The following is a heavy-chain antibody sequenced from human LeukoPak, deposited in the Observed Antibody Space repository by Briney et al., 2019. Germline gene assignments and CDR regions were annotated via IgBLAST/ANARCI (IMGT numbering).Heavy chain of an antibody. CDR3: ASRSHTAMAVDAFDI. J-gene: IGHJ3*02. V-gene: IGHV4-38-2*01. D-gene: IGHD5-18*01. CDR1: GYSISSGYY. Sequence: SETLSLTCAVSGYSISSGYYWGWIRQPPGKGLEWIGSIYHSGSTYYNPSLKSRVTISVDTSKNQFSLKLSSVTAADTAVYYCASRSHTAMAVDAFDIWAKGQWSPSLQ. CDR2: IYHSGST.